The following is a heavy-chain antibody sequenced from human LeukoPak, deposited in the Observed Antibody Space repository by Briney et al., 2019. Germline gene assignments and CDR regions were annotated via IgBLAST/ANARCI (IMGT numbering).Heavy chain of an antibody. D-gene: IGHD3-22*01. CDR3: AHRLGYYDSSGYYSDGRFDP. CDR2: IYWDGDK. V-gene: IGHV2-5*02. Sequence: SGPTLVKPTQTLTLTCTFSGFSLSSSGVGVGWIRQPPGKALEWLALIYWDGDKYYWPSLKSRLTITKDTSKNQVVLTMTNMDPMDTATYYCAHRLGYYDSSGYYSDGRFDPWGQGTLVTVSS. CDR1: GFSLSSSGVG. J-gene: IGHJ5*02.